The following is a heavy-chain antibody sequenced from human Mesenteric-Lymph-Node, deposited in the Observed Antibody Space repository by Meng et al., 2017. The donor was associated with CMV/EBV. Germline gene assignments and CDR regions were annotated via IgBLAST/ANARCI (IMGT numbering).Heavy chain of an antibody. Sequence: SLKISCAASGFTFDDYAMHWVRQAPGKGLEWVSGISWNSGSIGYADSVKGRFTISRDNAKNSLYLQMNSLRAEDTALYYCAKDRYCSSTNCYYFDFWGQGTLVTVSS. D-gene: IGHD2-2*01. J-gene: IGHJ4*02. CDR2: ISWNSGSI. CDR3: AKDRYCSSTNCYYFDF. CDR1: GFTFDDYA. V-gene: IGHV3-9*01.